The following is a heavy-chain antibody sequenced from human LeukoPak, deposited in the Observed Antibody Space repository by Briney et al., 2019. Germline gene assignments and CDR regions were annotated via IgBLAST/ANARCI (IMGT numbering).Heavy chain of an antibody. CDR2: IFYTGCT. V-gene: IGHV4-59*01. D-gene: IGHD5-18*01. Sequence: SETLSLTCSVSGGSISNYYWSWIRQPPGKGLEWIGYIFYTGCTKYNPSLKSRVTISVDTAKNQFSLKLSSVTAAGTAVYYCARVGGYTYGYEFDYWGQGTLVTVSS. J-gene: IGHJ4*02. CDR3: ARVGGYTYGYEFDY. CDR1: GGSISNYY.